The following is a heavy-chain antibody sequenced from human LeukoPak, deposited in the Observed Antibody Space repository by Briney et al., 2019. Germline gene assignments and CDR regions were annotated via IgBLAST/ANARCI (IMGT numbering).Heavy chain of an antibody. J-gene: IGHJ4*02. CDR1: GFTFNSYD. Sequence: GGSLRLSCAASGFTFNSYDMSWVRQAPGKGLEWVSSISSSSRYIYYADSMKGRFTISRDSSKNSLYLQMNSLRAEDTAVYYCARVAEAAAFDSWGQGTLVTVSS. V-gene: IGHV3-21*06. CDR3: ARVAEAAAFDS. CDR2: ISSSSRYI. D-gene: IGHD6-13*01.